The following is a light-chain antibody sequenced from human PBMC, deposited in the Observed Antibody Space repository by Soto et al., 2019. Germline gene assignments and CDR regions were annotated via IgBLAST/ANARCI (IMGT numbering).Light chain of an antibody. Sequence: IVLTQSAGTVSWSPGERATLSFMASQSVSSTYLAWYQQKPGQAPRLLIYDASSRAIGISDRFSGSGSGTDFTLTISRLEPEDFAVYYCHQYGSLPITFGQGTRLEI. J-gene: IGKJ5*01. CDR2: DAS. CDR1: QSVSSTY. CDR3: HQYGSLPIT. V-gene: IGKV3-20*01.